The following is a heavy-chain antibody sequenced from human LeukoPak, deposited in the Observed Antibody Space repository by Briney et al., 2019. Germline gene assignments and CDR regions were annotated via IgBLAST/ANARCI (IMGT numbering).Heavy chain of an antibody. CDR2: IYTDGST. V-gene: IGHV4-4*09. CDR1: GGSISSDY. CDR3: AKSYYDYSTYYSYYFNL. D-gene: IGHD3-22*01. Sequence: PSETLSLTCTVSGGSISSDYWSWIRQPPGRGLEWIGYIYTDGSTNYNPSLKSRVTISVDTSKNQFALKLSSVTAADTAVYYCAKSYYDYSTYYSYYFNLWSQGALVTVSS. J-gene: IGHJ4*02.